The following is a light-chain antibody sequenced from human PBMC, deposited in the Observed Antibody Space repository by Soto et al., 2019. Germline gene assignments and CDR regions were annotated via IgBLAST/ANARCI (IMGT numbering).Light chain of an antibody. CDR1: TSDVGDNNY. V-gene: IGLV2-14*03. Sequence: QSALTQPSSVSGSPGQSITISCTGATSDVGDNNYVSWYQPHQGKAPKLVIYDVSSRPSGVSGRFSGSKSGNTASLTISGLQAEDEADYYCSSYATSSTLEWVFGGGTKLTVL. J-gene: IGLJ3*02. CDR3: SSYATSSTLEWV. CDR2: DVS.